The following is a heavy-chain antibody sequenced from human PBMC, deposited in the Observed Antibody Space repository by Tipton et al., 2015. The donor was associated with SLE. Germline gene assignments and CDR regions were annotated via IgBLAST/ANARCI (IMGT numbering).Heavy chain of an antibody. Sequence: TLSLTCTVSGGSTSSSSYYWGWIRQPPGKGLEWIGSIYYSGSTYYNPSLKSRVTISVDTSKNQFSLKLSSVTAADTAVYYCARAYSGSLGAFDIWGQGTTVTVSS. J-gene: IGHJ3*02. CDR2: IYYSGST. D-gene: IGHD1-26*01. CDR1: GGSTSSSSYY. CDR3: ARAYSGSLGAFDI. V-gene: IGHV4-39*07.